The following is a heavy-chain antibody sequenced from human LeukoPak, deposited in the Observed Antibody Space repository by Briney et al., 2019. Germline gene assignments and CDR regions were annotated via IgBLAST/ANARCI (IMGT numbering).Heavy chain of an antibody. CDR3: ARDPLGLKIPMDV. V-gene: IGHV3-7*01. CDR2: IKEDGSEK. Sequence: GGSLRLSCAASGFTFSSYWMSWVRQAPGKGLEWVANIKEDGSEKYYVESVKGRFTISRDNARKSLFLQMSSLRLDDTAVYYCARDPLGLKIPMDVWGKGTTVTVSS. CDR1: GFTFSSYW. D-gene: IGHD1-26*01. J-gene: IGHJ6*03.